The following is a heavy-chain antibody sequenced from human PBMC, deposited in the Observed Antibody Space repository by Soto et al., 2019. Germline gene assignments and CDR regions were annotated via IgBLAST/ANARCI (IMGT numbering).Heavy chain of an antibody. CDR2: IIPIFGTA. V-gene: IGHV1-69*01. Sequence: QVQLVQSGAEVKKPGSSVKVSCKASGGTFSSYAISWLRQAPGLGLEWMGGIIPIFGTANYAQKFQGRVTITADEPTSTAYLELSRLRSEDTAVYYCARTSIAAAALEYYYGMDVWGQGTTVTVSS. CDR1: GGTFSSYA. J-gene: IGHJ6*02. D-gene: IGHD6-13*01. CDR3: ARTSIAAAALEYYYGMDV.